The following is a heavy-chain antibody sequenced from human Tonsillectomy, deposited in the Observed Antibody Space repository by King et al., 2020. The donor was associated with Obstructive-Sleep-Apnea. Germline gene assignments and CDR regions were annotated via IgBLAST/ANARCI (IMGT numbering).Heavy chain of an antibody. Sequence: MQLQESGPRLVKPSETLSLTCTVSGGSIRSYYWSWIRQPPGKGLEWIGYIYNSGSTNFNPSLKSRVTMSLDTSKNQFSLKLSSVTAADMALYYCAATLPYCGGDCYSFDYWGQGTPVTVSS. CDR1: GGSIRSYY. V-gene: IGHV4-59*01. D-gene: IGHD2-21*02. CDR2: IYNSGST. J-gene: IGHJ4*02. CDR3: AATLPYCGGDCYSFDY.